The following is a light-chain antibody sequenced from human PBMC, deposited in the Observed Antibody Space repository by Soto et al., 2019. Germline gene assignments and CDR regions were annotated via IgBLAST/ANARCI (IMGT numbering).Light chain of an antibody. J-gene: IGLJ3*02. CDR2: EVT. Sequence: QSALTQPPSASGSPGQSVTISCTGTSSDVGNSNFISWYQHYPGKAPKLMIYEVTKRPSGVPDRFSGSKSGNIVSLTAPGLQGEDESNYYCSSYADFNNVLFGGGTQLTVL. CDR3: SSYADFNNVL. V-gene: IGLV2-8*01. CDR1: SSDVGNSNF.